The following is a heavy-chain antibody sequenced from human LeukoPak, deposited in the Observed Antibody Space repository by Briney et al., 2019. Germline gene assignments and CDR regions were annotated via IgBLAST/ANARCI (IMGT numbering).Heavy chain of an antibody. D-gene: IGHD2-21*02. Sequence: GSLRLSCAASGFTLSSYAMSWIRQPPGKGLEWIGEINHSGSTNYNPSLKSRVTISVDTSKNQFSLKLSSVTAADTAVYYCARLSFWVTLDYWGQGTLVTVSS. CDR3: ARLSFWVTLDY. CDR2: INHSGST. J-gene: IGHJ4*02. CDR1: GFTLSSYA. V-gene: IGHV4-34*01.